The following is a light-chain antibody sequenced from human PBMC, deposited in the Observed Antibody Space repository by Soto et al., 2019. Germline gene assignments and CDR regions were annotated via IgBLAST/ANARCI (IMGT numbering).Light chain of an antibody. Sequence: QSALTQPPSASGSPGQSITISCTGSSSDVGGHNHVSWYQQHPGKAPKLMIYEVSKRTSGVPARFSGSKSVNTASLTVSGLRAEDEADYYCSSYAGNMNLIFGGGTKVTVL. CDR3: SSYAGNMNLI. V-gene: IGLV2-8*01. CDR1: SSDVGGHNH. CDR2: EVS. J-gene: IGLJ2*01.